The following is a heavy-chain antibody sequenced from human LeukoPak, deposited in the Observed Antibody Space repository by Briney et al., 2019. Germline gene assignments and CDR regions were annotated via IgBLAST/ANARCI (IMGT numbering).Heavy chain of an antibody. D-gene: IGHD1-26*01. J-gene: IGHJ6*03. V-gene: IGHV3-74*01. CDR3: ARAGGSYLGKAGYYYYMDV. Sequence: PGGSLRLSCAASGFTFSSYWMHWVRQAPGKGLVWVSRINSDGSSTSYADSVKGRFTISRDNAKNTLYLQMNSLRAEDTAVYYCARAGGSYLGKAGYYYYMDVWGKGTTVTVSS. CDR1: GFTFSSYW. CDR2: INSDGSST.